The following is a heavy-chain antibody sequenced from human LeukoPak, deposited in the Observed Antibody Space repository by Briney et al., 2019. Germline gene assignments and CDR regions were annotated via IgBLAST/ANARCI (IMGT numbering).Heavy chain of an antibody. D-gene: IGHD5-12*01. Sequence: NTSQTLSLTCTVSGGSISSGDYYWAWVRQPPGKGLEWIGSIYYSGSTHSNPSLRSRVTISVDTSKNQFSLNLGSLTAADTAVYYCATLWGGYTSPSFEYWGQGALVTVSP. J-gene: IGHJ4*02. V-gene: IGHV4-39*01. CDR2: IYYSGST. CDR1: GGSISSGDYY. CDR3: ATLWGGYTSPSFEY.